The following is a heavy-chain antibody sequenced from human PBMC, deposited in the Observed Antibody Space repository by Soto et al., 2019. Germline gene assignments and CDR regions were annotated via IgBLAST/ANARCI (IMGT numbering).Heavy chain of an antibody. CDR3: STWGRDGWYTGFF. D-gene: IGHD6-19*01. V-gene: IGHV1-8*01. J-gene: IGHJ4*02. Sequence: QVQLVQSGAEVKTPGASVKVSCKASGYTFTDHDINWVRQAPGQGLEWVGRMNPSSGKTDYAQNFQARVTMTRDTSISTAYLELSNLGYEDTAVFYCSTWGRDGWYTGFFWGQGTLVTVAS. CDR2: MNPSSGKT. CDR1: GYTFTDHD.